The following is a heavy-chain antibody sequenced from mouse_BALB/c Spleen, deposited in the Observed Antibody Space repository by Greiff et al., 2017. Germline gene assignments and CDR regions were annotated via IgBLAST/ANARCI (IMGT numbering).Heavy chain of an antibody. V-gene: IGHV1-54*01. D-gene: IGHD2-1*01. CDR1: GYAFTNYL. J-gene: IGHJ4*01. Sequence: QVQLQQSGAELVRPGTSVKVSCKASGYAFTNYLIEWVKQRPGQGLEWIGVINPGSGGTNYNEKFKGKATLTADKSSSTAYMQLSSLTSDDSAVYFCARSTGVDYWGQGTSVTVSS. CDR2: INPGSGGT. CDR3: ARSTGVDY.